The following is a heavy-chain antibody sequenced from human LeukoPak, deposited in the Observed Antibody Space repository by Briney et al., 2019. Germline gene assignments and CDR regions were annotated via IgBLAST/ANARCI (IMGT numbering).Heavy chain of an antibody. CDR2: IYTSGST. D-gene: IGHD3-22*01. V-gene: IGHV4-61*02. CDR3: ARSHSSGYYYGY. CDR1: GYSISSGYY. Sequence: PSETLSLTCAVSGYSISSGYYWSWIRQPAGKGLERIGRIYTSGSTNYNPSLKSRVTISVDTSKNQFSLKLSSVTAADTAVYYCARSHSSGYYYGYWGQGTLVTVSS. J-gene: IGHJ4*02.